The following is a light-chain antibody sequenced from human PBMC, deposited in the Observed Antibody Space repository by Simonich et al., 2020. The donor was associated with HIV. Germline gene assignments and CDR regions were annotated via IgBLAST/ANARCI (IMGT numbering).Light chain of an antibody. CDR1: QSVTSN. J-gene: IGKJ1*01. CDR2: GAS. CDR3: QQYNNWPRGT. V-gene: IGKV3-15*01. Sequence: EIVMTQSPATLSVSPGERATLSCRASQSVTSNLAWYQQKPGQAPRLLIYGASTSATCIPARFSGSGSGTEFTLTIRSMQSEDFAVYYCQQYNNWPRGTFGQGTKVEIK.